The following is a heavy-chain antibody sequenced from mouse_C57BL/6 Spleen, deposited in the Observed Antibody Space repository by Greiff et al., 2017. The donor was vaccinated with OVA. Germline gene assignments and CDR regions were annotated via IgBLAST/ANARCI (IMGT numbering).Heavy chain of an antibody. Sequence: QVHVKQSGAELARPGASVKMSCKASGYTFTSYTMHWVKQRPGQGLEWIGYINPSSGYTKYNQKFKDKATLTADKSSSTAYMQLSSLTSEDSAVYYCAVYYDYDGFDYWGQGTTLTVSS. CDR3: AVYYDYDGFDY. CDR1: GYTFTSYT. D-gene: IGHD2-4*01. J-gene: IGHJ2*01. V-gene: IGHV1-4*01. CDR2: INPSSGYT.